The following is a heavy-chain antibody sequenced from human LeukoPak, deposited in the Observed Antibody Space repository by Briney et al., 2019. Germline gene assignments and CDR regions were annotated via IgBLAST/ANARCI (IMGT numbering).Heavy chain of an antibody. CDR3: ARVESYYYDSSGLFGP. J-gene: IGHJ5*02. CDR2: IYPGDSDT. D-gene: IGHD3-22*01. V-gene: IGHV5-51*01. Sequence: GESLKISCKGSGYSFTSYWIGWVRQMPGKGLEWMGIIYPGDSDTRYSASFQGQVTISADKSISTAYLQWSSLKASDTAMYYCARVESYYYDSSGLFGPWGQGTLVTVSS. CDR1: GYSFTSYW.